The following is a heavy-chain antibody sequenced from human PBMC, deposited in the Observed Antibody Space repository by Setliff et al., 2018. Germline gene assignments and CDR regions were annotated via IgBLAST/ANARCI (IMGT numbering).Heavy chain of an antibody. CDR3: ARAGGGHIVVATFDFDI. CDR2: ISGSGDST. V-gene: IGHV3-23*01. CDR1: GFTFSRYA. J-gene: IGHJ3*02. D-gene: IGHD2-21*01. Sequence: PGGSLRLSCVASGFTFSRYAMSWVRQAPGKGLEWVSAISGSGDSTFYADSVKGRFTISRDNSKNTLSLQMNGLRAEDTAVYYCARAGGGHIVVATFDFDIWGQGTKVTVSS.